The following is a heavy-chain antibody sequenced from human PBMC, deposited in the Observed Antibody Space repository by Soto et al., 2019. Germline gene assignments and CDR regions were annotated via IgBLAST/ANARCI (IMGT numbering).Heavy chain of an antibody. CDR3: ARVVENVLRFLEPARYYCGMDV. D-gene: IGHD3-3*01. CDR1: GGTFSSYA. CDR2: IIPIFGTA. Sequence: QVQLVQSGAEVKKPGSSVKVSCKASGGTFSSYAISWVRQAPGQGLEWMGGIIPIFGTANYAQKFQGRVTITADETTSTAYMKLSSLRSEDTAVYYCARVVENVLRFLEPARYYCGMDVWGQGTTVTVSS. V-gene: IGHV1-69*01. J-gene: IGHJ6*02.